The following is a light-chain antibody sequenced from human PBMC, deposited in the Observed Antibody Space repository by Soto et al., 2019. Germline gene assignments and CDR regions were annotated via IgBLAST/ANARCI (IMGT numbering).Light chain of an antibody. J-gene: IGLJ2*01. CDR1: SGHSSYA. Sequence: QPVLTQSPSASASLGASVKLTCTLSSGHSSYAIAWHQQQPEKGPRYLMKLDSDGSHTKGDAIPDRFSGSSSGAERYLTISNLQSEDEADYYCQTWGTGIHVVFGGGTKVTVL. CDR2: LDSDGSH. V-gene: IGLV4-69*01. CDR3: QTWGTGIHVV.